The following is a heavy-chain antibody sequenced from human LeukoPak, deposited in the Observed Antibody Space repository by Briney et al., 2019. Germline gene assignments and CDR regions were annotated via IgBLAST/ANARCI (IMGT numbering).Heavy chain of an antibody. CDR3: ASISHVWSGYYNVHFDY. V-gene: IGHV1-2*02. Sequence: GASVKVSCKASGYTFTDYYMHWVRQAPGQGLEWMGWINPNSGDTNYAQKFQGRVTMTRDTSISTAYMELSRLRSDDTALYYCASISHVWSGYYNVHFDYWGQGTLVTVSS. D-gene: IGHD3-3*02. CDR2: INPNSGDT. CDR1: GYTFTDYY. J-gene: IGHJ4*02.